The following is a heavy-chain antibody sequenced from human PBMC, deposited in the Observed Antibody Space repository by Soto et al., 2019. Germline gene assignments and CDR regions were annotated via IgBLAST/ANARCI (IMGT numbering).Heavy chain of an antibody. D-gene: IGHD3-3*01. CDR3: ARGGYYDFWSGYYTYHFDY. V-gene: IGHV4-34*01. J-gene: IGHJ4*02. CDR2: INHSGST. CDR1: GGSFSGYY. Sequence: XETLSLTCAVYGGSFSGYYWSWIRQPPGKGLEWIGEINHSGSTNYNPSLKSRVTISVDTSKNQFSLKLSSVTAADTAVYYCARGGYYDFWSGYYTYHFDYWGQGPLVTVSS.